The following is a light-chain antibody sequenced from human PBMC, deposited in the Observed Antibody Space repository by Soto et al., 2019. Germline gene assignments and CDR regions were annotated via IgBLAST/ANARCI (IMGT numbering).Light chain of an antibody. Sequence: EIVMTQSPATLSVSPGERATLSCRSSQRVSSDVAWYQQKPGQAPRLLIYDASNRATGIPARFSGSGSGTEFTLTISSLQSEDFAVYYCQQYSNWPPITFGQGTKVDIK. CDR3: QQYSNWPPIT. CDR1: QRVSSD. CDR2: DAS. V-gene: IGKV3D-15*01. J-gene: IGKJ1*01.